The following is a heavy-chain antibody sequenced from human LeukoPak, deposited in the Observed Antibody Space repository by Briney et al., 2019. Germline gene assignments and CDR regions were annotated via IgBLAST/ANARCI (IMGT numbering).Heavy chain of an antibody. J-gene: IGHJ5*01. Sequence: GASVKVSCKASGYTFSGYFIHWVRQAPGQGLEWMGRINPNTGYPNNAQNFQGGVNMTRDTSIRTAYMELSRLTTDDTAVYFCARGQPYGNYNYFDSWGQGTLVTVSS. CDR3: ARGQPYGNYNYFDS. D-gene: IGHD4-11*01. V-gene: IGHV1-2*06. CDR1: GYTFSGYF. CDR2: INPNTGYP.